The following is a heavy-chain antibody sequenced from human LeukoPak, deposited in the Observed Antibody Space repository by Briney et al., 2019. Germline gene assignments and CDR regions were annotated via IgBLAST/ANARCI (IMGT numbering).Heavy chain of an antibody. D-gene: IGHD4-17*01. J-gene: IGHJ4*02. V-gene: IGHV3-23*01. CDR1: GFTFSTYA. Sequence: PGGSLRLSCAASGFTFSTYAMSWVRQAPGKGLEWVSAISGSGGSTYYADSVKGRFTISRDNSKNTLYLQMNSLRAEDTAVYYCAKSETTVTTPYYLDYWGQGTLVTVSS. CDR2: ISGSGGST. CDR3: AKSETTVTTPYYLDY.